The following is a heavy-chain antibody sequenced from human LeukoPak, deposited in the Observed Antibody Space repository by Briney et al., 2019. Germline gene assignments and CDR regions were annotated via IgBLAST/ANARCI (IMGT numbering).Heavy chain of an antibody. D-gene: IGHD2-21*02. Sequence: PSETLSLTCAVSGGSISSNSYYWGWIRQPPGKGLEWIGSIYYSGSTYYNPSLKSRVTISVDKSKTQFSLKLSSVTAADTAVYYCARGGGDSFAYWGQGPLVTVSS. J-gene: IGHJ4*02. CDR3: ARGGGDSFAY. CDR2: IYYSGST. CDR1: GGSISSNSYY. V-gene: IGHV4-39*01.